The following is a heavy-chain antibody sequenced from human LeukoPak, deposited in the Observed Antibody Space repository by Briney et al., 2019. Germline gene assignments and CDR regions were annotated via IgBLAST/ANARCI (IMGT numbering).Heavy chain of an antibody. CDR1: GGSISSGSYY. CDR2: IYTSGST. Sequence: SETLSLTCTVSGGSISSGSYYWSWIRQPAGKGLEWIGRIYTSGSTNYNPSLKSRVTMSVDTSKNQFSLKLSSVTAADTAVYYCARGSRYSGSYDDYWGQGTLVTVSS. J-gene: IGHJ4*02. CDR3: ARGSRYSGSYDDY. D-gene: IGHD1-26*01. V-gene: IGHV4-61*02.